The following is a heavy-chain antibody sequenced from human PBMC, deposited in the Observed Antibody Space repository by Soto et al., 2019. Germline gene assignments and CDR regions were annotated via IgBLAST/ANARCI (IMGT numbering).Heavy chain of an antibody. CDR3: GRGDHSYYYYYYYMDV. CDR1: GYTFTGYY. V-gene: IGHV1-2*04. J-gene: IGHJ6*03. CDR2: INPNSGGT. Sequence: ASVKVSCKASGYTFTGYYMHWVRQAPGQGLEWMGWINPNSGGTNYAQKFQGWVTMTRDTSISTAYMELSRLRSDDTAVYYCGRGDHSYYYYYYYMDVWGKGTTVTVSS.